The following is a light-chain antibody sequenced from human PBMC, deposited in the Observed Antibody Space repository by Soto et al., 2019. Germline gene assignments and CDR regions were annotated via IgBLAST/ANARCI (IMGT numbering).Light chain of an antibody. V-gene: IGKV3D-15*01. CDR3: QQYNNWPPMYS. CDR2: GAS. CDR1: QGVSSN. Sequence: EIVMTQSPATLSVSPGERATLSCRASQGVSSNLAWYHQKPGQAPRLLIYGASTSATGIPARFSGSGSGTEFTLIIRNMQSEDFAVYYCQQYNNWPPMYSFGQGTKLEIK. J-gene: IGKJ2*01.